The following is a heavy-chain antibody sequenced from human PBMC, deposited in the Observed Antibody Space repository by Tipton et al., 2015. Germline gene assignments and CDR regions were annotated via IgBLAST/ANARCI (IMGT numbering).Heavy chain of an antibody. Sequence: GSLRLSCAASGFTVSSKYMSWVRQAPGKGLEWVSIIYSGGSTYYPDSVRGRFTISRDNSKNTVYLQMNSLRAEDTAVYYCARVDYGDYVHYFDYWGQGTLVTVSS. V-gene: IGHV3-53*01. CDR3: ARVDYGDYVHYFDY. D-gene: IGHD4-17*01. CDR2: IYSGGST. CDR1: GFTVSSKY. J-gene: IGHJ4*02.